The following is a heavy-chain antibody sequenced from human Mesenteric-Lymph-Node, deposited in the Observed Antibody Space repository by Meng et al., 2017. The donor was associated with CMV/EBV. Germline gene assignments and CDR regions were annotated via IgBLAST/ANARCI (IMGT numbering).Heavy chain of an antibody. CDR2: ISSSSNNI. Sequence: GESLKISCTASGFSFGTYEMNWVRQAPGKGLEWVSFISSSSNNIHYADSVRGRFTVSRDNSMNSLYLQMNNLRPEDTGVYYCARATYDLWTGYYTDYWGQGTLVTVSS. V-gene: IGHV3-48*03. D-gene: IGHD3-3*01. J-gene: IGHJ4*02. CDR3: ARATYDLWTGYYTDY. CDR1: GFSFGTYE.